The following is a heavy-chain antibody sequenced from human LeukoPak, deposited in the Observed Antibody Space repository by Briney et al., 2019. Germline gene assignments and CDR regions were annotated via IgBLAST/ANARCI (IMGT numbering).Heavy chain of an antibody. V-gene: IGHV4-39*01. CDR3: ASGYYASGSYPFDY. Sequence: SETLSLTCTVSGGSISSSSYYWGWIRQPPGKGLEWIGSIYYSGSTYYNPSLKSRVTISVDTSKNQFSLKLSSVTAADTAVYYCASGYYASGSYPFDYWGQGTLVTVSS. CDR1: GGSISSSSYY. D-gene: IGHD3-10*01. J-gene: IGHJ4*02. CDR2: IYYSGST.